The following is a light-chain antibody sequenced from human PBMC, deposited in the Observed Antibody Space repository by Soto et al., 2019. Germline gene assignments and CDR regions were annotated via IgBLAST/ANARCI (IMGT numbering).Light chain of an antibody. CDR1: RSISTY. V-gene: IGKV1-39*01. CDR2: SAS. CDR3: QQRYSPPPIS. Sequence: DVQMTQSPSSLSASVGDRVTITCRASRSISTYLNWYQQKSGQAPNRLIYSASILQSGVPSRFSASGSGRDFTLTISSVQPEDFATYYCQQRYSPPPISFGGGTKLEL. J-gene: IGKJ2*03.